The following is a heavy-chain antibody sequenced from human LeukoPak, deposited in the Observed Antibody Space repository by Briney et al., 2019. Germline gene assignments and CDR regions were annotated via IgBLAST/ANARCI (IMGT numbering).Heavy chain of an antibody. CDR2: INSDGSST. Sequence: PGGSLRLSCAASGFTFSSYWMHWVRQAPGKGLVWVSRINSDGSSTSYADSVKGQFTISRDNAKNTLYLQMNSLRAEDTAVYYCARNSGSYRKIDYWGQGTLVTVSS. V-gene: IGHV3-74*01. J-gene: IGHJ4*02. CDR3: ARNSGSYRKIDY. CDR1: GFTFSSYW. D-gene: IGHD1-26*01.